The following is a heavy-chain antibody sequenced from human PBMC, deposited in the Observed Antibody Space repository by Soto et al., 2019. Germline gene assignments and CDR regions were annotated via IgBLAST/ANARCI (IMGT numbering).Heavy chain of an antibody. CDR1: GFRFSSYS. J-gene: IGHJ4*02. V-gene: IGHV3-23*01. Sequence: GGSLRLSCADSGFRFSSYSMSWVHQTPGKGLEWVAAITATGDRTYYADSVTGRFTISRDNSKKTHYLQMTSLRAEDTAMYYCATMNGYFEYWGQGTPLTVSS. CDR2: ITATGDRT. CDR3: ATMNGYFEY. D-gene: IGHD3-22*01.